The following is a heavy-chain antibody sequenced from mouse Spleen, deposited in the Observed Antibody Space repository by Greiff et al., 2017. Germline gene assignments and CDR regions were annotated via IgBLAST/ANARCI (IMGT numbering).Heavy chain of an antibody. Sequence: QVQLQQSGAELARPGASVKLSCKASGYTFTSYGISWVKQRTGQGLEWIGEIYPRSGNTYYNEKFKGKATLTADKSSSTAYMELRSLTSEDSAVYFCARVDTYYYGSRRSMDYWGQGTSVTVSS. D-gene: IGHD1-1*01. J-gene: IGHJ4*01. CDR2: IYPRSGNT. CDR1: GYTFTSYG. V-gene: IGHV1-81*01. CDR3: ARVDTYYYGSRRSMDY.